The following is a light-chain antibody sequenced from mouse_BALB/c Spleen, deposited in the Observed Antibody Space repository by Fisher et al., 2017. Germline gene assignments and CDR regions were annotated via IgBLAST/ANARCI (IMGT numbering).Light chain of an antibody. CDR2: DTS. V-gene: IGKV4-51*01. Sequence: DIVLTQTPAIMAASLGEKVTMTCSASSSVSSSYLHWYQQKSGTSPKRWIYDTSKLASGVPGRFSGSGSGNSYSLTISSMEAEDVATYYCFQGSGYPLTFGGGTKLEIK. CDR3: FQGSGYPLT. CDR1: SSVSSSY. J-gene: IGKJ2*01.